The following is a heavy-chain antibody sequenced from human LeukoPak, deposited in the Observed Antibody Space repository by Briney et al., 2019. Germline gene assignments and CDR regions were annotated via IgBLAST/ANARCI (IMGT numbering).Heavy chain of an antibody. CDR2: IFYSGST. J-gene: IGHJ4*02. D-gene: IGHD4-17*01. CDR3: ARVPTVTFFDY. V-gene: IGHV4-59*08. CDR1: GGSISSYY. Sequence: SETLSLTCTVSGGSISSYYWSWIRQPPGKGLEWIGYIFYSGSTNDNPSLKSRVTISVDTSKNQFSLKLSSVTAADTAVYYCARVPTVTFFDYWGQGTLVTVSS.